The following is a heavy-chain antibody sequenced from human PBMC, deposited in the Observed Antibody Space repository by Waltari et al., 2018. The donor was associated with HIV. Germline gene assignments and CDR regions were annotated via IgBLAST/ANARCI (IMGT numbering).Heavy chain of an antibody. D-gene: IGHD4-17*01. CDR1: GFIFSSYA. V-gene: IGHV3-23*05. J-gene: IGHJ4*02. Sequence: EVQLLESGGGLVQPGESLRLSCAASGFIFSSYAMSWVRQAPGKGLEWVSAINYSGRSSFYAASVKGRFTISRDNSKKTLYLQLNSMRAQDTAIYYCAKLAGDSELDYWGQGTLVIVSS. CDR3: AKLAGDSELDY. CDR2: INYSGRSS.